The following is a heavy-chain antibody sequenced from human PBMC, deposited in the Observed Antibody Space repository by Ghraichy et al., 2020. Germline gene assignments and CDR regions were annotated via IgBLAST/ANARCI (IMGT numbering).Heavy chain of an antibody. J-gene: IGHJ5*02. CDR1: GYSFTSYW. V-gene: IGHV5-51*01. D-gene: IGHD4-11*01. CDR3: AGRMTTVIHNWFDP. CDR2: IYPGDSDT. Sequence: GESLNISCKGSGYSFTSYWIGWVRQMPGKGLEWMGIIYPGDSDTRYSPSFQGQVTISADKSISTAYLQWRSLKASDTAMYYCAGRMTTVIHNWFDPWGQGTLVTVSS.